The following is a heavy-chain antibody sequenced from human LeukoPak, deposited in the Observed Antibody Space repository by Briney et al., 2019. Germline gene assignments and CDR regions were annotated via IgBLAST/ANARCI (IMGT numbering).Heavy chain of an antibody. D-gene: IGHD5-24*01. CDR1: GFTFSSYG. CDR2: ISYDGSNK. CDR3: AKEFGKMATIHFDY. V-gene: IGHV3-30*18. J-gene: IGHJ4*02. Sequence: PGRSLRLSCAASGFTFSSYGMHWVRQAPGKGLEWVAVISYDGSNKYYADSMKGRFTISRDNSKNTLYLQMNSLRAEDTAVYYCAKEFGKMATIHFDYWGQGTLVTVSS.